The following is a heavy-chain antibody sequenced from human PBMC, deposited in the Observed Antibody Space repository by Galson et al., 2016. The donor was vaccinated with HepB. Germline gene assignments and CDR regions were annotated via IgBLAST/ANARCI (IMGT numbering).Heavy chain of an antibody. CDR1: GFTFSSHG. J-gene: IGHJ4*02. Sequence: SLRLSCAASGFTFSSHGMHWVRQAPGKGLEWVAVIWYDGSNKYHADSVKGRFTISRDNSKKMLYLQMNSLRAEDTAVYYCAGDQYGDYAYTIDYWGQGTLLTVSS. CDR2: IWYDGSNK. D-gene: IGHD4-17*01. CDR3: AGDQYGDYAYTIDY. V-gene: IGHV3-33*01.